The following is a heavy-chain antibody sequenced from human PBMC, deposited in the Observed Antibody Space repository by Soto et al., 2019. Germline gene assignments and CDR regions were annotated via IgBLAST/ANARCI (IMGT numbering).Heavy chain of an antibody. V-gene: IGHV3-30*18. Sequence: LTCAASGFTFSSYGMHWVRQAPGKGLEWVAVISYDGSNKYYADSVKGRFTISRDNSKNTLYLQMNSLRAEDTAVYYCAKATLRYYDFWSGYFGYYYYGMDVWGQGTTVTVSS. CDR3: AKATLRYYDFWSGYFGYYYYGMDV. J-gene: IGHJ6*02. D-gene: IGHD3-3*01. CDR1: GFTFSSYG. CDR2: ISYDGSNK.